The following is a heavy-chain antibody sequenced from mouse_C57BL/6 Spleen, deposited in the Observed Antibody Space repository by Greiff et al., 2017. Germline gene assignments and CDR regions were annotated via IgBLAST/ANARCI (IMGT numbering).Heavy chain of an antibody. CDR3: TREGGNYVWFAY. J-gene: IGHJ3*01. CDR2: IDPETGGT. V-gene: IGHV1-15*01. D-gene: IGHD2-1*01. Sequence: VKLVESGAELVRPGASVTLSCKASGYTFTDYEMHWVKQTPVHGLEWIGAIDPETGGTAYNQKFKGKAILTADKSSSTAYMELRSLTSEDSAVYYCTREGGNYVWFAYWGQGTLVTVSA. CDR1: GYTFTDYE.